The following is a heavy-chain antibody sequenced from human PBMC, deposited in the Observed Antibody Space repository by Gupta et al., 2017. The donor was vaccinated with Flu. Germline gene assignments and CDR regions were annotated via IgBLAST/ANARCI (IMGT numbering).Heavy chain of an antibody. CDR1: GFSFRSYA. CDR2: ISNSGSTT. Sequence: EVQLLESGGGLVQPGGSLRLSCAASGFSFRSYAMLWVRQAPGKGLEWVSTISNSGSTTYYADSVKGRFTISRDNSKSTLFLQMNSLRAEDTAIYYCAKDTFGDQPDWGRGTLLTVSS. J-gene: IGHJ4*02. D-gene: IGHD4-17*01. CDR3: AKDTFGDQPD. V-gene: IGHV3-23*01.